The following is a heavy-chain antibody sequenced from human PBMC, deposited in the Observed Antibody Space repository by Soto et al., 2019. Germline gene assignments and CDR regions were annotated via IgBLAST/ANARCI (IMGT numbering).Heavy chain of an antibody. CDR1: GGTFSSYA. Sequence: QXQLVQSGAEVKKPGSSVKVSCKASGGTFSSYAISWVRQAXXQGLXWMGGIIPIFGTANYAQKFQGRVTITADESTSTAYMELSSLRSEDTAVYYCARDATELELGLRWFDPWGQGTLVTVSS. J-gene: IGHJ5*02. CDR2: IIPIFGTA. V-gene: IGHV1-69*01. D-gene: IGHD1-7*01. CDR3: ARDATELELGLRWFDP.